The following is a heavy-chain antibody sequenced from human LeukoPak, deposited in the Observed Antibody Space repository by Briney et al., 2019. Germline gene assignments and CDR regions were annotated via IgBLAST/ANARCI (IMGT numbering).Heavy chain of an antibody. Sequence: GGSLRLSCAASGFTFSSYAMSWVRQAPGKGLEWVAVISYDGSNKYYADSVKGRFTISRDNSKNTLYLQMNSLRAEDTAVYYCAKGIAVAGPGFDYWGQGTLVTVSS. CDR2: ISYDGSNK. J-gene: IGHJ4*02. V-gene: IGHV3-30*18. CDR3: AKGIAVAGPGFDY. D-gene: IGHD6-19*01. CDR1: GFTFSSYA.